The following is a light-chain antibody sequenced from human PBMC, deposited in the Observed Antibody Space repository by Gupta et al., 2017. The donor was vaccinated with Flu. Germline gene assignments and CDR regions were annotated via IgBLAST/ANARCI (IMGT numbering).Light chain of an antibody. Sequence: SALTQPASVSGSPGQSITISCTGTSSDVGGYNYVSWYQQHPGKAPKFMIYGVTNRPSGVSNRFSGSKSGNTASLTISGLQAEDEADYYCSSYTTIIIPAYVFGTGTKVTVL. CDR3: SSYTTIIIPAYV. CDR2: GVT. V-gene: IGLV2-14*01. CDR1: SSDVGGYNY. J-gene: IGLJ1*01.